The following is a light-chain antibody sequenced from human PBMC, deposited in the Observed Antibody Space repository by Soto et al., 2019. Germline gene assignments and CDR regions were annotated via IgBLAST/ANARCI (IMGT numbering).Light chain of an antibody. Sequence: EIVMTQSPATLSLSPGERATLSCRASPSVSGSNLAWYQQKPGQAPRLVIYGASSRATGIPDRFSGSGSGTDFTLTISRLEPEDFAVYYCQQYGSSPLTFGGGTKVDIK. CDR1: PSVSGSN. J-gene: IGKJ4*01. CDR2: GAS. V-gene: IGKV3-20*01. CDR3: QQYGSSPLT.